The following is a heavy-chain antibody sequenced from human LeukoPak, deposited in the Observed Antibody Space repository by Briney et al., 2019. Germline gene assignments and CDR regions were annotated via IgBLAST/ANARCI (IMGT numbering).Heavy chain of an antibody. CDR1: GGSLNGYY. CDR2: GGNSGGT. Sequence: SETLSLTCAVYGGSLNGYYWSWIRQPPGKGLEWIGEGGNSGGTKFNPSLKSRVTISADTSKNQFSLKLSSVTAADTAVYYCAKEMAVSSQLPTTHGSVGGQIYYYYYYMDVWGKGTTVTVSS. J-gene: IGHJ6*03. CDR3: AKEMAVSSQLPTTHGSVGGQIYYYYYYMDV. D-gene: IGHD2-2*01. V-gene: IGHV4-34*01.